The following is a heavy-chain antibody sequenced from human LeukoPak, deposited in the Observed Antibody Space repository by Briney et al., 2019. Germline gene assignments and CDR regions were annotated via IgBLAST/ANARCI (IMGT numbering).Heavy chain of an antibody. J-gene: IGHJ4*02. CDR2: ISSSSSYI. CDR1: GLTFSSYS. CDR3: AKPPSGSYYPFGY. V-gene: IGHV3-21*01. Sequence: GGSLRLSCAASGLTFSSYSMNWVRQAPGKGLEWVSSISSSSSYIYYADSVKGRFTISRDNAKNSLYLQMNSLRAEDTAVYYCAKPPSGSYYPFGYWGQGTLVTVSS. D-gene: IGHD1-26*01.